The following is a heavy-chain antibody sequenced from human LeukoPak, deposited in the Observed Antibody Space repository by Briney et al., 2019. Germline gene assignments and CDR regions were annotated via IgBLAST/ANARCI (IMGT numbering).Heavy chain of an antibody. V-gene: IGHV4-59*11. D-gene: IGHD5-24*01. CDR1: GGSISSHY. Sequence: SETLSLTCTVSGGSISSHYWSWIRQPPGKGLEWVGYIYYSGSTNYNPSLKSRVTISVDTSKNQFSLQLSSVTAADTAVYYCARADRDGYNPFDYWGQGTLVTVSS. CDR3: ARADRDGYNPFDY. CDR2: IYYSGST. J-gene: IGHJ4*02.